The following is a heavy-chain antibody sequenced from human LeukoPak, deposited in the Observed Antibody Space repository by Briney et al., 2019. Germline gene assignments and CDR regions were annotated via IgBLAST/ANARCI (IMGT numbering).Heavy chain of an antibody. D-gene: IGHD2-21*02. CDR3: ARVVTTYYYGMDV. V-gene: IGHV4-31*02. CDR2: SYYSGST. Sequence: SQTLSLTCTVSGGSISSGGYYWSWIRQHPGKGLEWIGYSYYSGSTYYNPSLKSRVTISVDTSKNQFSLKLSSVTAADTAVYYCARVVTTYYYGMDVWGQGTTVTVSS. CDR1: GGSISSGGYY. J-gene: IGHJ6*02.